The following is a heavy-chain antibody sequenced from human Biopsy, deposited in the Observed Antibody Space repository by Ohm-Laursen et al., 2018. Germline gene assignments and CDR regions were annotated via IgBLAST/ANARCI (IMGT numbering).Heavy chain of an antibody. CDR1: GGPFTGHY. CDR3: ARGSNEYGGLYFPH. Sequence: SETLSLTCFVSGGPFTGHYWTWIQQPPGKGLEWIGHISHTGYTSYKSSLKSRVTISLDTSRKHFSLRLTSLAAADTAVYYCARGSNEYGGLYFPHWGQGTLVTVSS. V-gene: IGHV4-59*11. CDR2: ISHTGYT. D-gene: IGHD4-23*01. J-gene: IGHJ1*01.